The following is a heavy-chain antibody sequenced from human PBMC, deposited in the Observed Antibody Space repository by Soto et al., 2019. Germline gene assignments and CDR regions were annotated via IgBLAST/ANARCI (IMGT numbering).Heavy chain of an antibody. V-gene: IGHV4-59*01. CDR1: GGSISSYY. CDR3: ASGGSCYSRYCDVDY. CDR2: IYYSGST. Sequence: PSETLSLTCTVSGGSISSYYWIWIRQPPGKGLEWIGYIYYSGSTNYNPSLKSRVTISVDTSKNQFSLKLSSVTAADTAVNYCASGGSCYSRYCDVDYWGQATPVTVSS. J-gene: IGHJ4*02. D-gene: IGHD2-15*01.